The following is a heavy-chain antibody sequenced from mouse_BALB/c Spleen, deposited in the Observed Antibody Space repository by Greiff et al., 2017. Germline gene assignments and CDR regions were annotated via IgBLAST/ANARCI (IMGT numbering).Heavy chain of an antibody. CDR2: IYPGDGDT. CDR1: GYAFSSYW. V-gene: IGHV1-80*01. Sequence: QVQLKQSGAELVRPGSSVKISCKASGYAFSSYWMNWVKQRPGQGLEWIGQIYPGDGDTNYNGKFKGKATLTADKSSSTAYMQLSSLTSEDSAVYFCARSGADAWFAYWGQGTLVTVSA. J-gene: IGHJ3*01. D-gene: IGHD3-3*01. CDR3: ARSGADAWFAY.